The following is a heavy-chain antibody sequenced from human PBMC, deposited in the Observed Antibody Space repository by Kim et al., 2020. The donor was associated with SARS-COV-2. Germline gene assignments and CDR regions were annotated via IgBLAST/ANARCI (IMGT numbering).Heavy chain of an antibody. CDR1: GYTFTSYA. CDR2: INAGNGNT. V-gene: IGHV1-3*01. J-gene: IGHJ4*02. D-gene: IGHD5-18*01. Sequence: ASVKVSCKASGYTFTSYAMHWVRQAPGQRLEWMGWINAGNGNTKYSQKFQGRVTITRDTSASTAYMELSSLRSEDTAVYYCARVGYSYGQFDYWGQGTLVTVSS. CDR3: ARVGYSYGQFDY.